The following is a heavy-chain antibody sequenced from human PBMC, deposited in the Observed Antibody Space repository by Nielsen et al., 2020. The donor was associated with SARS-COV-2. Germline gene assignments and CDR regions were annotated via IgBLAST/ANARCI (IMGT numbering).Heavy chain of an antibody. CDR1: GFTFDDYA. J-gene: IGHJ6*02. D-gene: IGHD3-3*01. Sequence: GESLKISCAASGFTFDDYAMHWVRQAPGKGLEWVSLISGDGGSTYYADSVKGRFTISRDNSKNSLYLQMNSLRTEDTALYYCAKSSLRFLEWLLGPYYYGMDVWGQGTTVTVSS. V-gene: IGHV3-43*02. CDR2: ISGDGGST. CDR3: AKSSLRFLEWLLGPYYYGMDV.